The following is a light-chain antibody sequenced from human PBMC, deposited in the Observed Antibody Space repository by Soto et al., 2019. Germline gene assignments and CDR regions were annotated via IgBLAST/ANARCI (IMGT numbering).Light chain of an antibody. Sequence: QSALTQPASVSGSPGQSITISCTVTSRDVGGDNYVSWYQQHTGKAPKLMIYEVSNRPSGVSNRFSGSKSGNTASLTISGLQAEDEADYYCSSYTSSSTRVFGGGTKVTVL. V-gene: IGLV2-14*01. CDR2: EVS. CDR3: SSYTSSSTRV. CDR1: SRDVGGDNY. J-gene: IGLJ3*02.